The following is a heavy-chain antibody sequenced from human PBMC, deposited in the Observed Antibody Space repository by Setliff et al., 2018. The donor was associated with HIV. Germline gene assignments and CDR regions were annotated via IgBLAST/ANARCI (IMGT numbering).Heavy chain of an antibody. CDR3: ARDFGGYCSSMSCPGLFDP. CDR2: IIPILGIA. J-gene: IGHJ5*02. CDR1: GYTFTSYY. D-gene: IGHD2-2*01. Sequence: GASVKVSCKASGYTFTSYYMHWVRQAPGQGLEWMGRIIPILGIANYAQKFQGRVTITADKSTSTAYMELSSLRSEDTAVYYCARDFGGYCSSMSCPGLFDPWGQGTLVTVSS. V-gene: IGHV1-69*04.